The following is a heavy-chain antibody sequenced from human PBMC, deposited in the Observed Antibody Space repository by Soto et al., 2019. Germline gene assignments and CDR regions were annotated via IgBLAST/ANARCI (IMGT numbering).Heavy chain of an antibody. Sequence: SETLSLTCAVYGGSFSGYHWTWIRQAPGRGLDWIGEITHRGSPTYKSSLKSRLTISVDTSKNQFSLNLRSVTAADTAVYYCARIPGSDYSDPHDYWAQGTLATVSS. CDR1: GGSFSGYH. D-gene: IGHD4-17*01. CDR2: ITHRGSP. V-gene: IGHV4-34*01. CDR3: ARIPGSDYSDPHDY. J-gene: IGHJ4*02.